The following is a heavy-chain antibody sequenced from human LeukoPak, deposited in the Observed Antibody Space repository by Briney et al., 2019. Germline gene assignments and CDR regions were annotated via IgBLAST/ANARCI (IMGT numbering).Heavy chain of an antibody. Sequence: GGSLRLSCAASGFTFTTYWMHWVRQAPGKGLVWVSRISPDGSTTGHADSVKGRFTTSRDNAKNTLFLQMNSLRAEDTAVYYCTRDFDFSSAIWGQGTLVTVSS. D-gene: IGHD3-3*01. CDR1: GFTFTTYW. CDR2: ISPDGSTT. CDR3: TRDFDFSSAI. V-gene: IGHV3-74*01. J-gene: IGHJ4*02.